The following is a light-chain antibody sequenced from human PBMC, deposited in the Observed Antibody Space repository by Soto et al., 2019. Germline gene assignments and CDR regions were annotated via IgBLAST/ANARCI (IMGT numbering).Light chain of an antibody. V-gene: IGKV3-20*01. Sequence: EIVLTQSPDTLSLSPVERATLSCRTSETVSDSQLAWYQQKPGQAPRLLIYSVSTRATGIADRFSGSGSGTDFTLTISRLEPADFALYYCQQYGSSRWTFGQGTKVDIK. J-gene: IGKJ1*01. CDR1: ETVSDSQ. CDR2: SVS. CDR3: QQYGSSRWT.